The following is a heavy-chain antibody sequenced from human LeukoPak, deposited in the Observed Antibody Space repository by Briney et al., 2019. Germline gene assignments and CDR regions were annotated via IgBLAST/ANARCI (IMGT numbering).Heavy chain of an antibody. V-gene: IGHV1-2*02. CDR1: GYTFTGYY. Sequence: GASVKVSCKASGYTFTGYYMHWVRQAPGQGLEWMGWINPNSGGTNYAQKFQGRVTMTRDTSISTAYMELSRLRSDDTAVYYCARESTSGGYHGRKRWLDPWGQGTLVTVSS. D-gene: IGHD1-26*01. CDR3: ARESTSGGYHGRKRWLDP. CDR2: INPNSGGT. J-gene: IGHJ5*02.